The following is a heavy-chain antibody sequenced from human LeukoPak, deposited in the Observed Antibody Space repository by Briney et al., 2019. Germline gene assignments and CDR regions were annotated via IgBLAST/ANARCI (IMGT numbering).Heavy chain of an antibody. V-gene: IGHV3-21*01. J-gene: IGHJ4*02. CDR3: ARDPRTIVVVPAAMDY. Sequence: PGGSLRLSCAASGFTFSSYSMNWVRQAPGKGLEWVSSISSSSSYIYYADSVKGRFTISRDNAKNSLYLQMNSLRAEDTAVYYCARDPRTIVVVPAAMDYWGQGTLVTVSS. D-gene: IGHD2-2*01. CDR1: GFTFSSYS. CDR2: ISSSSSYI.